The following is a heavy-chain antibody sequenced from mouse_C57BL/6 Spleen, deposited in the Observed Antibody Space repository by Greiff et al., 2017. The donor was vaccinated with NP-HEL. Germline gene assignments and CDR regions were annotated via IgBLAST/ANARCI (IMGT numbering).Heavy chain of an antibody. V-gene: IGHV1-59*01. CDR1: GYTFTSYW. Sequence: VQLQQPGAELVRPGTSVKLSCKASGYTFTSYWMHWVKQRPGQGLEWIGVIDPSDSYTNYNQKFKGKATLTVDTSSSTAYMQLSSLTSVDSAVYYCALYAMDYWGQGTSVTVSS. J-gene: IGHJ4*01. CDR2: IDPSDSYT. CDR3: ALYAMDY.